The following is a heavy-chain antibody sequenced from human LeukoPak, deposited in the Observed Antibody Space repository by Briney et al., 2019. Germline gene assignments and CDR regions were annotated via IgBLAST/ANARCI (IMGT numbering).Heavy chain of an antibody. Sequence: PSETLSLTCTVSGGSISSYYWSWIRQPPGKGLEWIGYIYYSGSTYYNPSLKSRVTISVDTSKNQFSLKLSSVTAADTAVYYCARGGRILTGYYPFDYWGQGTLVTVSS. CDR2: IYYSGST. D-gene: IGHD3-9*01. J-gene: IGHJ4*02. CDR3: ARGGRILTGYYPFDY. CDR1: GGSISSYY. V-gene: IGHV4-59*08.